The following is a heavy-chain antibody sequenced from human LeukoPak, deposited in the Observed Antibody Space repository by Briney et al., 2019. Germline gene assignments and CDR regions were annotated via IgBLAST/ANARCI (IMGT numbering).Heavy chain of an antibody. J-gene: IGHJ4*02. V-gene: IGHV4-59*08. CDR3: ASGLRYFDLYY. CDR2: IYYNGDT. Sequence: SEALSLTCSVSGDSITGYSWSWIRQTPGKGLEWIGYIYYNGDTHYNPSLKSRVTISVDTSKNQFSLKLSSVTAADTAVYYCASGLRYFDLYYWGQGTLVTVSS. CDR1: GDSITGYS. D-gene: IGHD3-9*01.